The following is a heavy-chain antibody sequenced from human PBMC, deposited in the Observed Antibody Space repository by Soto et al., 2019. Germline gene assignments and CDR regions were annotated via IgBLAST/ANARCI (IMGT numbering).Heavy chain of an antibody. Sequence: PGESLKISCKGSGYTFTDYWIGWVRQLPGKGLEWMGRIDPSDSYTNYSPSFQGHVTISADKSISTAYLQWSSLKASDTAMYYCARQGSSSDLYYYGMDVWGQGTTVTVSS. J-gene: IGHJ6*02. V-gene: IGHV5-10-1*01. CDR2: IDPSDSYT. D-gene: IGHD6-6*01. CDR1: GYTFTDYW. CDR3: ARQGSSSDLYYYGMDV.